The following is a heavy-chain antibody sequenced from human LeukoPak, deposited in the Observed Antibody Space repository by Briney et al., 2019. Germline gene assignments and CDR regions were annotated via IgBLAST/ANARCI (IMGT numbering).Heavy chain of an antibody. CDR1: GYTFTNYA. D-gene: IGHD3-3*01. V-gene: IGHV1-18*01. J-gene: IGHJ4*02. Sequence: ASVKVSCKASGYTFTNYAISWVRQAPGQGLEWMGLISAYNGNINYAQKLQGRVTVTTDTSTTTAYMELRSLRSDDTAVYYCARQGPYDFWSGYYIFDYWGQGTLVTVSS. CDR2: ISAYNGNI. CDR3: ARQGPYDFWSGYYIFDY.